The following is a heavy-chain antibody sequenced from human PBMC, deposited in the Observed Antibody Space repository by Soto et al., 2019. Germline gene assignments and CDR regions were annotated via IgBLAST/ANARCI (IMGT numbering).Heavy chain of an antibody. D-gene: IGHD1-26*01. J-gene: IGHJ4*02. CDR3: SIVEGA. CDR2: SRNKAKSYST. Sequence: EVQLVESGGCLVQPGGSLTLSCAVSGVTFSDHYMEWVRQAPGKGLEWVARSRNKAKSYSTDFAASVKGRFTISRDESKNSLYLQMNSMKTEETAVYYCSIVEGAWGQLTLVTVSS. CDR1: GVTFSDHY. V-gene: IGHV3-72*01.